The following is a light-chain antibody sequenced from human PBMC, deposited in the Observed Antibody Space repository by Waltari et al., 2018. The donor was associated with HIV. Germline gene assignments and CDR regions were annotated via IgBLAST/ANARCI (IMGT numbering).Light chain of an antibody. V-gene: IGLV2-23*02. J-gene: IGLJ1*01. CDR3: SSCAGSGTYV. CDR1: SSDVGICNF. Sequence: QSALTQPASVSGSPGQSITISCAGASSDVGICNFVSWYQQHPGKAPKVMIYEVSKRPSGVSNRFSGSKSGNTASLTISGLQAEDEADYYCSSCAGSGTYVFGTGTKVTVL. CDR2: EVS.